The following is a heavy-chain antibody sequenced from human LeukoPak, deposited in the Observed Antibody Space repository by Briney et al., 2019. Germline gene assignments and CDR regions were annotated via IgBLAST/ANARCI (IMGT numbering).Heavy chain of an antibody. CDR1: GYTFTGYY. V-gene: IGHV1-2*02. CDR3: ARDLSSSSYANFDY. D-gene: IGHD6-6*01. CDR2: INPNSGGT. J-gene: IGHJ4*02. Sequence: ASVTVSCKASGYTFTGYYMHWVRQAPGQGLEWMGWINPNSGGTNYAQKFQGRVTMTRDTSISSPYMELSRLRSDDTAVYYCARDLSSSSYANFDYWGQGTLVTVSS.